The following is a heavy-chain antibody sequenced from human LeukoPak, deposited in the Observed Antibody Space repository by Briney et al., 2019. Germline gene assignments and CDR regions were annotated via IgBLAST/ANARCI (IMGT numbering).Heavy chain of an antibody. Sequence: SETLSLTCTVSGGSISSGGYYWSWIRQPPGKGLEWIGYIYHSGSNYYNPSLKSRVTISVDRSKNQFSLKLSSVTAADTAVYYCARTYDFWSGYALDYWGQGTLVTVSS. CDR3: ARTYDFWSGYALDY. CDR1: GGSISSGGYY. CDR2: IYHSGSN. V-gene: IGHV4-30-2*01. J-gene: IGHJ4*02. D-gene: IGHD3-3*01.